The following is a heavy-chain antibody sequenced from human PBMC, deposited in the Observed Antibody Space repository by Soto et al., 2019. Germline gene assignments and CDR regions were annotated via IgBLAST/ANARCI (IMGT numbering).Heavy chain of an antibody. CDR2: IYPGDSDT. J-gene: IGHJ6*02. Sequence: GESLKISCKGSGYSFTSYWIGWVRQRPGKGLEWMGIIYPGDSDTRYSPSFQGQVTISADKSISTAYLQWSSLKASDTAMYYCASSLWYCRSTSCEYGMDVWGQGTTGTVSS. CDR1: GYSFTSYW. CDR3: ASSLWYCRSTSCEYGMDV. D-gene: IGHD2-2*01. V-gene: IGHV5-51*01.